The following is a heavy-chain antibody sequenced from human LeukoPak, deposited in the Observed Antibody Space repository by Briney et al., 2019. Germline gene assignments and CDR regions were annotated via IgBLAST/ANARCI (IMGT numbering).Heavy chain of an antibody. D-gene: IGHD3-3*01. V-gene: IGHV1-2*02. J-gene: IGHJ4*02. CDR3: ARDNDFWSGYYEGNDY. CDR1: GYTFTGYY. CDR2: INPNSGGT. Sequence: GASVKVSCKASGYTFTGYYMHWVRQAPGQGLEWMGWINPNSGGTNYAQKFQGRVTMTRDTSISTAYMELSRLRSDDTAVYYCARDNDFWSGYYEGNDYWGQGTLVTVSS.